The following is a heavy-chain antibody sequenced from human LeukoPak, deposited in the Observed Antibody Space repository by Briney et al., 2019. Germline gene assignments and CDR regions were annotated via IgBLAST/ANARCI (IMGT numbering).Heavy chain of an antibody. V-gene: IGHV3-23*01. CDR2: IRGSGGST. D-gene: IGHD2-21*02. CDR1: GFTFSSYA. J-gene: IGHJ4*02. CDR3: AKDLEHIVVVTAFDY. Sequence: GGSLRLSCAASGFTFSSYAMSWVRQAPGKGLEWVSAIRGSGGSTYYADSGKGRFTISRDNSKNTLYLQMNSLRAEDTAVDYCAKDLEHIVVVTAFDYWGQGTLVTVSS.